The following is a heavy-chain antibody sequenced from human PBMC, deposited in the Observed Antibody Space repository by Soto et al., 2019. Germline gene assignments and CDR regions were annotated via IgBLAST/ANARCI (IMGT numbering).Heavy chain of an antibody. CDR1: GFTFCGHW. J-gene: IGHJ3*02. CDR3: AREAGYCSRTSRYRRAFDT. D-gene: IGHD2-2*01. V-gene: IGHV3-74*03. Sequence: EVQLVESGGDLVRPGGSLRLSCAAPGFTFCGHWMHWVGQVPGKGLEWVSRVNTDGGASAYADSVKGRFTISRENAKKTLYPQMSGLRAEDAGVYYCAREAGYCSRTSRYRRAFDTWGQETTVRFSS. CDR2: VNTDGGAS.